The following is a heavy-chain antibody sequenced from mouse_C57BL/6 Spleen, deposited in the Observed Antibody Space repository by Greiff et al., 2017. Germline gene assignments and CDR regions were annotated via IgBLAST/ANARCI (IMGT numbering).Heavy chain of an antibody. CDR2: ISYDGSN. D-gene: IGHD1-1*01. CDR3: ARATVVAFDY. Sequence: EVQLVESGPGLVKPSQSLSLTCSVTGYSIPSGYYWNWIRQFPGNKLEWMGYISYDGSNNYNPSLKNRISITRDTSKNQFFLKLNSVTTEDTATYYCARATVVAFDYWGQGTTLTVSS. V-gene: IGHV3-6*01. J-gene: IGHJ2*01. CDR1: GYSIPSGYY.